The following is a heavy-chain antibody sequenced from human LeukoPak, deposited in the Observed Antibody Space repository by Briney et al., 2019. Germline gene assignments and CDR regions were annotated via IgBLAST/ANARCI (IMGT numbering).Heavy chain of an antibody. CDR1: GFTFTTFS. D-gene: IGHD2-2*01. Sequence: MTGGSLRLSCVASGFTFTTFSMNWVRQAPGKGLEWIASVSSSSSYFHYADSVKGRFIVSRDNANSSVALQMNSLRPDDTAVYYCAKRAGRGSSYQFMDAWGKGTTVIASS. CDR2: VSSSSSYF. V-gene: IGHV3-21*06. CDR3: AKRAGRGSSYQFMDA. J-gene: IGHJ6*03.